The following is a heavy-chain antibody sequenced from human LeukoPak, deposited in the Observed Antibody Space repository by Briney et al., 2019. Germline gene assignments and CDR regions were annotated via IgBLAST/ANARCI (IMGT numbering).Heavy chain of an antibody. CDR3: ARYCSGGSCYLDY. J-gene: IGHJ4*02. Sequence: SETLSLTCTVSGGSISSSSYYWGWIRQPPGKGLEWTGSIYYSGSTYYNPSLKSRVTISVDTSKNQFSLKLSSVTAADTAVYYCARYCSGGSCYLDYWGQGTLVTASS. CDR2: IYYSGST. V-gene: IGHV4-39*01. D-gene: IGHD2-15*01. CDR1: GGSISSSSYY.